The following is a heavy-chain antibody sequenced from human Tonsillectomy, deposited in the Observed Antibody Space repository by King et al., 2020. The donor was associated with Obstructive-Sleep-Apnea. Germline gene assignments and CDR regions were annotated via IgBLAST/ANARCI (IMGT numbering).Heavy chain of an antibody. CDR3: ARVGVTSISSSHNNCYFDL. D-gene: IGHD2-21*02. Sequence: VQLVESGGGLVRPGGSLRLSCAASGFTFSRYSMNWVRQAPGKGLEWVSSITGRSTYIYYADSLNGQFTNSRDNATNLLVLQMNSPRVEDTAIYYCARVGVTSISSSHNNCYFDLWGRGTLVTVSS. V-gene: IGHV3-21*01. CDR2: ITGRSTYI. CDR1: GFTFSRYS. J-gene: IGHJ2*01.